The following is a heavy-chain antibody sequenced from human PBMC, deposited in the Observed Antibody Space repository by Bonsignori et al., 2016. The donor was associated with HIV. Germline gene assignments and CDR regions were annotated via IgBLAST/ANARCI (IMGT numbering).Heavy chain of an antibody. D-gene: IGHD3-10*01. CDR2: ISGYNRKT. J-gene: IGHJ4*02. V-gene: IGHV1-18*01. CDR3: VRVPDYYGSGSSRNLDY. Sequence: WVRQAPGQGLEWMGWISGYNRKTLYAQKYQGRVTMTTDTSTSTAYMELRSLRSDDTALYYCVRVPDYYGSGSSRNLDYWGQGTLVTVSS.